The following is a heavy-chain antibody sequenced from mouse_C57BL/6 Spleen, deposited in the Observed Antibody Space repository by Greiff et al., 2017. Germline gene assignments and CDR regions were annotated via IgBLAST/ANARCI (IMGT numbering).Heavy chain of an antibody. CDR1: GYTFTSYG. D-gene: IGHD1-1*01. V-gene: IGHV1-81*01. CDR2: IYPRSGNT. CDR3: ARLDYGSSYDYAMDY. J-gene: IGHJ4*01. Sequence: QVQLQQSGAELARPGASVKLSCKASGYTFTSYGISWVKQRTGQGLEWIGEIYPRSGNTYYNEKFKGKATLTADKSSSTAYMELRSLTSEDSAVYVCARLDYGSSYDYAMDYWGQGTSVTVSS.